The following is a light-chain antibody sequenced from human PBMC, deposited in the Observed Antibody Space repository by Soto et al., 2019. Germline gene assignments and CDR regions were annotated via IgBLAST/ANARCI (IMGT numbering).Light chain of an antibody. CDR1: QSVSSN. CDR2: GAS. J-gene: IGKJ4*01. V-gene: IGKV3-15*01. CDR3: QQYNNWPSLT. Sequence: EIVMTQSPATLSVSPGERATLSCRASQSVSSNLAWYQQKPGQPPRLLIYGASTRATGIPATFSGSGSGTEFTLTISSLQSEDFAVYYCQQYNNWPSLTFGGGTKVEI.